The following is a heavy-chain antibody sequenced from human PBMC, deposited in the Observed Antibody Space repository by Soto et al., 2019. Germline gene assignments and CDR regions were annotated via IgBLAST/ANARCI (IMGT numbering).Heavy chain of an antibody. Sequence: SVKASCKASGYTFTRYDINWVRQATGQGLEWMGWMNPNSGNTGYAQKFQGRVTMTRNTSISTAYMEMSSLRSEDTAVYYWAGGRRRARGAGYYYYYMCVWGKGTRV. V-gene: IGHV1-8*01. CDR1: GYTFTRYD. CDR3: AGGRRRARGAGYYYYYMCV. D-gene: IGHD3-10*01. CDR2: MNPNSGNT. J-gene: IGHJ6*03.